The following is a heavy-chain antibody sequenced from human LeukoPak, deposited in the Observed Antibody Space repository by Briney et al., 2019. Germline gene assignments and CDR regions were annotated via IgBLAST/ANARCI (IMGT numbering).Heavy chain of an antibody. D-gene: IGHD6-19*01. Sequence: PGGSLRLSCAASGFTFSSYWMSWVRQAPGKGLEWVANIKQDGSEKYYVGSVKGRFTISRDNAKNSLYLQMNSLRAEDTAVYYCAREGLAGTLDYWGQGTLVTVSS. CDR1: GFTFSSYW. V-gene: IGHV3-7*01. J-gene: IGHJ4*02. CDR3: AREGLAGTLDY. CDR2: IKQDGSEK.